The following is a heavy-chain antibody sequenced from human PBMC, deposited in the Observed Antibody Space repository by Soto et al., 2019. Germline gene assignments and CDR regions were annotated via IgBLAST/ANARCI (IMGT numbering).Heavy chain of an antibody. V-gene: IGHV3-30*18. CDR3: AKGSRNTYGYIDY. CDR1: GFTFSSYG. D-gene: IGHD5-18*01. CDR2: ISYDGSNK. Sequence: GSLRLCCAASGFTFSSYGMHWVRQAPGKGLEWVAVISYDGSNKYFADYVKGRFTLSRDNSKNTLYLQMNSLRPEDTAVYFCAKGSRNTYGYIDYWGQGTLVTVS. J-gene: IGHJ4*02.